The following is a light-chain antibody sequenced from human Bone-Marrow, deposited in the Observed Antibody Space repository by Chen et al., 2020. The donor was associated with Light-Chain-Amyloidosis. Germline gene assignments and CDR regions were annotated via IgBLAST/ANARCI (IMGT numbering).Light chain of an antibody. CDR2: RDT. Sequence: SYELTQPPSVSVSPGQTARITCSGDDLPTKYAYWYKQKPGQDPVLVIHRDTERPSGISERFSGSSSGTTATLTISGVQAEDEAYYPCQSADSSGTYEVIFGGGTKLTVL. CDR3: QSADSSGTYEVI. CDR1: DLPTKY. V-gene: IGLV3-25*03. J-gene: IGLJ2*01.